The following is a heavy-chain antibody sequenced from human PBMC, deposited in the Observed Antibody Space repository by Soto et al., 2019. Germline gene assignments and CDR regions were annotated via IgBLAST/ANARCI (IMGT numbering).Heavy chain of an antibody. V-gene: IGHV4-31*03. J-gene: IGHJ6*03. CDR3: ARGHDYGDYLDPYYYMDV. Sequence: SETLSLTCTVSGGSISSGGYYWSWIRHHPGKGLEWIGYIYYSGSTYYNPSLKSRVTISVDTSKNQFSLKLSSVTAADTAVYYCARGHDYGDYLDPYYYMDVWGTGTTVTV. CDR2: IYYSGST. CDR1: GGSISSGGYY. D-gene: IGHD4-17*01.